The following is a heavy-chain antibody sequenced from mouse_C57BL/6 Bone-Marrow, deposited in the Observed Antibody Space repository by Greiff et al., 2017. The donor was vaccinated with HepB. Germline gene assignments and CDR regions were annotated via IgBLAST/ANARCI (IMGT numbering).Heavy chain of an antibody. D-gene: IGHD1-1*02. CDR1: GYTFTDYE. CDR3: TRLPLCPNYALDY. J-gene: IGHJ4*01. V-gene: IGHV1-15*01. CDR2: IDPETGGT. Sequence: QVQLQQSGAELVRPGASVTLSCKASGYTFTDYEMHWVKQTPVHGLEWIGAIDPETGGTAYNQKFKGKAILTADKSSSTAYMELRSLTSEDSAVYYCTRLPLCPNYALDYWGRGTSITVSA.